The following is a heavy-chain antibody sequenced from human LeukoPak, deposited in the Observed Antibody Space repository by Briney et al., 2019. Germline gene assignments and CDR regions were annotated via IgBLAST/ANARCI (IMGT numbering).Heavy chain of an antibody. CDR3: ARHDYGDTSTLGYFQH. CDR1: GYSFTSYW. Sequence: GESLKISCKGSGYSFTSYWIGWVRQMPGKGPEWMGIIYPGDSDTRYSPSFQGQVTISADKSISTAYLQWSSLKASDTAMYYCARHDYGDTSTLGYFQHWGQGTLVTVSS. D-gene: IGHD4-17*01. J-gene: IGHJ1*01. CDR2: IYPGDSDT. V-gene: IGHV5-51*01.